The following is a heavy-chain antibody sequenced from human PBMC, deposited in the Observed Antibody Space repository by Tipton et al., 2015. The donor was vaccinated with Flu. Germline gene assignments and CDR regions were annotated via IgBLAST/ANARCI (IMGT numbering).Heavy chain of an antibody. J-gene: IGHJ4*02. CDR1: GYTFTGYY. V-gene: IGHV1-2*02. CDR3: ARAPSDYNYERGLEYHYYFDY. D-gene: IGHD5-24*01. Sequence: QLVQSGAEVKKPGASVKVSCKASGYTFTGYYMHWVRQAPGQGLEWMGWINPNSGGTNYAQKFQGRVTMTRDTSISTAYMELSRLRSDDTAVYYCARAPSDYNYERGLEYHYYFDYWGQGTLVTVSS. CDR2: INPNSGGT.